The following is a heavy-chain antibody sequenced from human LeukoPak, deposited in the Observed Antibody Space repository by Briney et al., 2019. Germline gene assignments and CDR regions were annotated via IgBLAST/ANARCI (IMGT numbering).Heavy chain of an antibody. CDR2: ISSSSSYI. CDR3: ARVPVLRYFDWPGDAFDI. V-gene: IGHV3-21*01. CDR1: GFTFSSYS. D-gene: IGHD3-9*01. J-gene: IGHJ3*02. Sequence: GGSLRLSCAASGFTFSSYSMNWVRQAQGKGLEWVSSISSSSSYIYYADSVKGLFTISRDNAKNSLYLQMNSLRAEDTAVYYCARVPVLRYFDWPGDAFDIWGQGTMVTVSS.